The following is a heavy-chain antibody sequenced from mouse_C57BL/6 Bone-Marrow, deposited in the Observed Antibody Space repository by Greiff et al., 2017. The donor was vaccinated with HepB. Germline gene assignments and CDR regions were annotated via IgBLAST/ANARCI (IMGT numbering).Heavy chain of an antibody. D-gene: IGHD1-1*01. V-gene: IGHV5-17*01. J-gene: IGHJ2*01. CDR1: GFTFSDYG. CDR2: ISSGSSTI. Sequence: EVMLVESGGGLVKPGGSLKLSCAASGFTFSDYGMHWVRQAPEKGLEWVAYISSGSSTIYYADTVKGRFTISRDNAKNTPFLQMTSLRSEDTAMYYCARTYGSSYYFDYWGQGTTLTVSS. CDR3: ARTYGSSYYFDY.